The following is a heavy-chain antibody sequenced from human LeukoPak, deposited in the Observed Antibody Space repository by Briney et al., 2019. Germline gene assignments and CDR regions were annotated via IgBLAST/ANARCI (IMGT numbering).Heavy chain of an antibody. J-gene: IGHJ4*02. CDR3: ARREGQNDFDY. V-gene: IGHV5-51*01. D-gene: IGHD1-1*01. CDR2: TYPGDSDT. CDR1: GYSFTSYW. Sequence: GESLKISCKGSGYSFTSYWIGWVRQMPGKGLGWIGITYPGDSDTRYSPSFQGQATISADKSISTAYLQWSSLKASETAMYYCARREGQNDFDYWGQGTLVTVSS.